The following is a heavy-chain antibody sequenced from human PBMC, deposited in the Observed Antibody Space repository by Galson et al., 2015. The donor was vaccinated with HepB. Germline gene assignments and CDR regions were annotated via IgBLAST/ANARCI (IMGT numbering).Heavy chain of an antibody. CDR2: IYSGGST. CDR3: ARDSLWESQRAYFAY. D-gene: IGHD1-26*01. V-gene: IGHV3-66*01. Sequence: SLRLSCAASGFTVSSNYMSWVRQAPGKGLEWVSVIYSGGSTYYADSVKGRFTISRDNSKNTLYLQMNSLRAEDTAVYYCARDSLWESQRAYFAYWGQGALVTVSS. J-gene: IGHJ4*02. CDR1: GFTVSSNY.